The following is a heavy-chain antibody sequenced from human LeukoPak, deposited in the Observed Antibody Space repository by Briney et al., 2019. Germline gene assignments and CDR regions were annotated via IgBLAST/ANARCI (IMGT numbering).Heavy chain of an antibody. V-gene: IGHV4-30-4*01. CDR1: GGSISSGDYY. Sequence: SETLSLTCTVSGGSISSGDYYWSWIRQPPGKGLEWIGYIYYSGSTYYNPSLKSRVTISVDTSKNQFSLKLSSVTAGDTAVYYCARVMTTVTTWFDPWGQGTLVTVSS. CDR2: IYYSGST. CDR3: ARVMTTVTTWFDP. D-gene: IGHD4-17*01. J-gene: IGHJ5*02.